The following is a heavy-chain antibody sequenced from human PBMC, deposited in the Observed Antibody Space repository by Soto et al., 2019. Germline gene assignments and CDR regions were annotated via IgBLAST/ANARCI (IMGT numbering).Heavy chain of an antibody. J-gene: IGHJ4*02. D-gene: IGHD5-18*01. CDR1: GFTFDDYA. Sequence: GGSLRLSCSASGFTFDDYAMYWVRQVLGKGLEWVSSISWNSGNIGYADSVKGRFTTSRDNAENSLYLQMNSLRPEDTALYYCVRSKGGYSYGTPFDYWGQGTLVTVSS. V-gene: IGHV3-9*01. CDR2: ISWNSGNI. CDR3: VRSKGGYSYGTPFDY.